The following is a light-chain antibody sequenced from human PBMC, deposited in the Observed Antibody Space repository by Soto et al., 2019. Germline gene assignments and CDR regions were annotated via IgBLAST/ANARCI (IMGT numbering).Light chain of an antibody. V-gene: IGKV1-5*03. CDR3: QQYYAYPLT. CDR2: KAS. Sequence: DIQMTQSPSTLSASVGDRVTITCRASQSISTWLAWYQQKPGKAPKLLIYKASNLEGGVPSRFSGSGSGTEFTITISGLQPDDFATYYCQQYYAYPLTFGGGTTVEIK. J-gene: IGKJ4*01. CDR1: QSISTW.